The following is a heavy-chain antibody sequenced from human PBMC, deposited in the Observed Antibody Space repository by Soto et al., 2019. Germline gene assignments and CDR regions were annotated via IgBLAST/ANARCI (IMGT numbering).Heavy chain of an antibody. V-gene: IGHV4-31*03. CDR1: GGSISSGGYY. Sequence: QVQLQESGPGLVKPSQTLSLTCTVSGGSISSGGYYWTWIRQHPGKGLEWIGYIYYSGSTYYNPSFRSRVTMSVDTSKNQFSLKLSSVTAADTAVYYCAGRRGYCSGGSCYTVVGMDVWGQGTTVTVSS. D-gene: IGHD2-15*01. J-gene: IGHJ6*02. CDR3: AGRRGYCSGGSCYTVVGMDV. CDR2: IYYSGST.